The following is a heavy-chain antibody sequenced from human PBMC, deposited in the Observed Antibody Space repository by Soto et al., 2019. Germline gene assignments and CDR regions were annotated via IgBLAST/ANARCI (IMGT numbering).Heavy chain of an antibody. V-gene: IGHV2-5*01. Sequence: SGPTLVNPTQTLTLTCTFSGFSLSTSGVGVNWIRQPPGKALEWLALIYWHDDKRYSPSPKSRLTITKDTSKNQVVLTMTNMDSVDTATYSCAQRGGATVGLYYFDCWGQGALVTVSS. J-gene: IGHJ4*02. CDR2: IYWHDDK. CDR3: AQRGGATVGLYYFDC. D-gene: IGHD3-16*01. CDR1: GFSLSTSGVG.